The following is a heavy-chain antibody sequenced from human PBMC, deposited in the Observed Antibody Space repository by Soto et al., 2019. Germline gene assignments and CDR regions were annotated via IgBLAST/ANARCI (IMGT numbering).Heavy chain of an antibody. V-gene: IGHV3-7*04. CDR3: ARDKRSSWYNYYYSGMDG. CDR2: IKQDGSEK. D-gene: IGHD6-13*01. J-gene: IGHJ6*02. Sequence: GGSLSLSCAASGFTLSSYWMSWVRPAPGKGLEWVANIKQDGSEKYYVDSVKGRFTISRDNAKNSLYLQMNSLRAEDTAVYYCARDKRSSWYNYYYSGMDGWGRGTTVTV. CDR1: GFTLSSYW.